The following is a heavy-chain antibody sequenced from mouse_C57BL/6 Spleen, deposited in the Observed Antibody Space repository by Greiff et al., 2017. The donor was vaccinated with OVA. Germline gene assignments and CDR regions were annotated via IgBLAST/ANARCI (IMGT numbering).Heavy chain of an antibody. J-gene: IGHJ3*01. CDR1: GYAFSSSW. V-gene: IGHV1-82*01. D-gene: IGHD2-10*01. Sequence: QVQLQQSGPELVKPGASVKISCKASGYAFSSSWMNWVKQRPGKGLEWIGRIYPGDGDTNYNGKFKGKATLTADKSSSTAYMQLSSLTSEDSAVYFCASSYGGGFAYWGQGTLVTVSA. CDR3: ASSYGGGFAY. CDR2: IYPGDGDT.